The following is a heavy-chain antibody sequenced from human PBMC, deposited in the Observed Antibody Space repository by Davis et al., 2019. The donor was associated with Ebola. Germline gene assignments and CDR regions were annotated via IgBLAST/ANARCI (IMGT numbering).Heavy chain of an antibody. CDR2: ISAYNGNT. CDR1: GYTFNLYG. CDR3: AREGYYGSGSYVFDP. J-gene: IGHJ5*02. D-gene: IGHD3-10*01. Sequence: AASVKVSCKASGYTFNLYGISWVRQAPGQGLEWMGWISAYNGNTNYAQRFQDRVTMTRDTSISTAYMELSRLRSDDTAVYYCAREGYYGSGSYVFDPWGQGTLVTVSS. V-gene: IGHV1-18*01.